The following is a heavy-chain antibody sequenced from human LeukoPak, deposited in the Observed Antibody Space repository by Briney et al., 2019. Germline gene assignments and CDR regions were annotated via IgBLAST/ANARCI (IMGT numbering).Heavy chain of an antibody. CDR3: SRDLHSGAYTFDY. CDR1: GFAFSSFS. J-gene: IGHJ4*02. CDR2: ISGISSTI. Sequence: PGGSLRLSCAASGFAFSSFSLNWVRQAPGKGREWVSYISGISSTIHYENPVKGRFTISRDSAKNSLYRQMTSLKDEDTAVYYFSRDLHSGAYTFDYWGQGTLVTVSS. V-gene: IGHV3-48*02. D-gene: IGHD6-19*01.